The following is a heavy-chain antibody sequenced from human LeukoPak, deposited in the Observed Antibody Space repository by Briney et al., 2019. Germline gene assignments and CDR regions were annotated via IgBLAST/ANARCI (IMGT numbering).Heavy chain of an antibody. J-gene: IGHJ4*02. CDR2: INHSGST. Sequence: SETLSLTCAVYGGSFSGYYWSWIRQPPGKGLEWIGEINHSGSTNYNPSLKSRVTISVDTSKNQFSLKLSSVTAADTAVYYCARAQRYTRHFDYWGQGTLVTVSS. V-gene: IGHV4-34*01. CDR3: ARAQRYTRHFDY. CDR1: GGSFSGYY. D-gene: IGHD3-16*02.